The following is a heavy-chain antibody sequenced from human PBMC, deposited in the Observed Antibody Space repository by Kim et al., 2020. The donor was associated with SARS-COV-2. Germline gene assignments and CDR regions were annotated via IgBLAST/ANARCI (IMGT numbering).Heavy chain of an antibody. D-gene: IGHD3-10*01. J-gene: IGHJ4*02. Sequence: GGSLRLSCAASGFTFSSYGMHWVRQAPGKGLEWVAVISYDGSNKYYADSVKGRFTISRDNSKNTLYLQMNSLRAEDTAVYYCAKDRAGSVVWWYFDYWGQGTLVTVSS. CDR1: GFTFSSYG. V-gene: IGHV3-30*18. CDR2: ISYDGSNK. CDR3: AKDRAGSVVWWYFDY.